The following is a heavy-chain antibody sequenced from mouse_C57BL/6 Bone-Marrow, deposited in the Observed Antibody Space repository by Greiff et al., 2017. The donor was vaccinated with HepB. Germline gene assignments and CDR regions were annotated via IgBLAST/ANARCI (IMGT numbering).Heavy chain of an antibody. CDR2: IDPETGGT. CDR3: TGREAYYYGSSPYYFDY. D-gene: IGHD1-1*01. J-gene: IGHJ2*01. V-gene: IGHV1-15*01. Sequence: VKLMESGAELVRPGASVTLSCKASGYTFTDYEMHWVKQTPVHGLEWIGAIDPETGGTAYNQKFKGKAILTADKSSSTAYMELRSLTSEDSAVYYCTGREAYYYGSSPYYFDYGGQGTTLTVSS. CDR1: GYTFTDYE.